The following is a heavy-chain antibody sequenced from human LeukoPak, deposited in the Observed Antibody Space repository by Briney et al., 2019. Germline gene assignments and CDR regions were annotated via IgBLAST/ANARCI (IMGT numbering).Heavy chain of an antibody. J-gene: IGHJ4*02. CDR3: AKGYYYDSSGYYSHFDY. CDR2: ISYDGSNK. D-gene: IGHD3-22*01. Sequence: GRSLRLSCAASGFTFSSYGMHWVRQAPGTGLEWVAVISYDGSNKYYADSVKGRFTISGDNSKNTLYLQMNSLRAEDTAVYYCAKGYYYDSSGYYSHFDYWGQGTLVTVSS. V-gene: IGHV3-30*18. CDR1: GFTFSSYG.